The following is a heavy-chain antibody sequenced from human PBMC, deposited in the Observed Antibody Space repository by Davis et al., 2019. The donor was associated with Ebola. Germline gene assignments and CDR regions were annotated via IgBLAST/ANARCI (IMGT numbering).Heavy chain of an antibody. CDR1: GYTFTSYY. J-gene: IGHJ4*02. Sequence: AASVKVSCKASGYTFTSYYMHWVRQAPGQGLEWMGIINPSGGSTSYAQKFQGRVTMTRDTSTSTAYMELRSLRSDDTAVYYCARRPHRGWYNYWGQGTLVTVSS. D-gene: IGHD6-19*01. CDR3: ARRPHRGWYNY. CDR2: INPSGGST. V-gene: IGHV1-46*01.